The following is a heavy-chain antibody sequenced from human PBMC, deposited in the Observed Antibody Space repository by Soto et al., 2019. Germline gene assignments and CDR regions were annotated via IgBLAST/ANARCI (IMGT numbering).Heavy chain of an antibody. D-gene: IGHD4-17*01. J-gene: IGHJ2*01. CDR3: ARTSSPDDYGGNRFYWYFDL. CDR1: GYTFTSYY. V-gene: IGHV1-46*01. Sequence: GASVKVSCKASGYTFTSYYMHWVRQAPGQGLEWMGIINPSGGSTSYAQKFQGRVTMTRDTSTSTVYMELSSLRSEDTAVYYCARTSSPDDYGGNRFYWYFDLWGRGTLVTVSS. CDR2: INPSGGST.